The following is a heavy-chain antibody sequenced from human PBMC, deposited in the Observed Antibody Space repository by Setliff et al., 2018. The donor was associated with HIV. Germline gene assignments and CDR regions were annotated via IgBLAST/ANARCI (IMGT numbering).Heavy chain of an antibody. D-gene: IGHD4-17*01. CDR2: IYHNGNT. J-gene: IGHJ4*02. CDR1: GGSISSSNW. Sequence: SETLSLTCAVSGGSISSSNWWSWVRQPPGKGLEWIGEIYHNGNTNYSPSLKNRVTMSVDTSKNQFSLMVRSVTAADTAVYYCARDWRAYGVLGSWGQGMLVTVSS. V-gene: IGHV4-4*02. CDR3: ARDWRAYGVLGS.